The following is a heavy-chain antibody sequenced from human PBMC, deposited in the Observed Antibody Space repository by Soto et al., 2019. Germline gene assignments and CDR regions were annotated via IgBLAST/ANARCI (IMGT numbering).Heavy chain of an antibody. CDR2: IYYSGST. Sequence: SETLSLTCTVSGGSISSSSYYWGWIRQPPGKGLEWIGSIYYSGSTYYNPSLKSRVTISVDTSKNQFSLKLSSVTAADTAVYYCAGLLPRRAPPSVYYGMDVWGQGTTVTVSS. CDR1: GGSISSSSYY. D-gene: IGHD3-10*01. CDR3: AGLLPRRAPPSVYYGMDV. J-gene: IGHJ6*02. V-gene: IGHV4-39*01.